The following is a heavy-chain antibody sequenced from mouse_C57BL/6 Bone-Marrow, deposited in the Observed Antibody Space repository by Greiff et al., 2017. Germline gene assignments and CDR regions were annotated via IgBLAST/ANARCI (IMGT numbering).Heavy chain of an antibody. CDR1: GFTFSSYA. Sequence: EVQRVESGGGLVKPGGSLKLSCAASGFTFSSYAMSWVRQTPEKRLEWVGTISDGGSYTYYPDNVKGRFTISRDNAKNNLYLQMSHLKSEDTAMYYCARGGYDVDYWGQGTTLTVSS. D-gene: IGHD2-2*01. J-gene: IGHJ2*01. V-gene: IGHV5-4*01. CDR2: ISDGGSYT. CDR3: ARGGYDVDY.